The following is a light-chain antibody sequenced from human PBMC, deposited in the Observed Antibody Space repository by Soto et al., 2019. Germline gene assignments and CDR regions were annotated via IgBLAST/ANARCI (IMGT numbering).Light chain of an antibody. CDR2: GAS. V-gene: IGKV3-20*01. J-gene: IGKJ5*01. CDR1: QSVSSSF. Sequence: IVLTHSAGTLSLSPGERATLSCRASQSVSSSFLAWYQQKVGQAPRLLIYGASSRATGIPDRFSGSGSGTDFTLTISRLEPEDFAVYYCQQYGSSPRTFGQGTLLEI. CDR3: QQYGSSPRT.